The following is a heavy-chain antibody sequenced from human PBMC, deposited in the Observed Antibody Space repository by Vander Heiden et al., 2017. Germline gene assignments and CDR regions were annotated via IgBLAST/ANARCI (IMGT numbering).Heavy chain of an antibody. CDR1: GFDSEDYA. D-gene: IGHD6-13*01. Sequence: EVQLVEPGGGLVQPGRSLRLSCVASGFDSEDYARQWVRQAPGKGLEWVAGISWHSANIDYADSVKGRFTISRDNAKNSLFLQMNSLKSDDTALYYCAKDRATGQQRGGRIDYWGQGTVVTVSS. CDR3: AKDRATGQQRGGRIDY. J-gene: IGHJ4*02. CDR2: ISWHSANI. V-gene: IGHV3-9*02.